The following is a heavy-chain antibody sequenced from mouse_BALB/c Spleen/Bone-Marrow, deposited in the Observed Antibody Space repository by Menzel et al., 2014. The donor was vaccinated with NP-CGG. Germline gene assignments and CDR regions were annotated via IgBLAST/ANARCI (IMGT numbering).Heavy chain of an antibody. J-gene: IGHJ2*01. CDR1: GLTFTDYY. CDR2: IRNKANAYTT. Sequence: EVKLVESGGGLVQPGGSLRLSCATSGLTFTDYYMNWVRQPPGKALEWLGFIRNKANAYTTEYSASVKSRFTISRDNSQNILYLQMNTLRVDDSATYYCARDKGRGFFDYWGQGTTLTVSS. D-gene: IGHD1-1*02. V-gene: IGHV7-3*02. CDR3: ARDKGRGFFDY.